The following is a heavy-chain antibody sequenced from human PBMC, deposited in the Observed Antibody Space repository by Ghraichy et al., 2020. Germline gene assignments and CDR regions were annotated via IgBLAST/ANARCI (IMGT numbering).Heavy chain of an antibody. CDR1: GFTFSSYW. CDR2: IKQDGSEK. Sequence: GGSLRLSCAASGFTFSSYWMSWVRQAPGKGLEWVANIKQDGSEKYYVDSVKGRFTISRDNAKNSLYLQMNSLRAEDTAVYYCARVWKSGAGKTHAKNNRDTAMDGGFDYRGQGTLVTVSS. J-gene: IGHJ4*02. V-gene: IGHV3-7*03. CDR3: ARVWKSGAGKTHAKNNRDTAMDGGFDY. D-gene: IGHD5-18*01.